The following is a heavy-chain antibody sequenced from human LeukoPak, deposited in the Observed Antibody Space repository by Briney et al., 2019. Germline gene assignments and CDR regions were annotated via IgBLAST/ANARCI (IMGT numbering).Heavy chain of an antibody. CDR2: ISAYNGNT. J-gene: IGHJ5*02. CDR1: GYTFTSYG. CDR3: ARDNSVGDNAWWFDP. D-gene: IGHD1-26*01. V-gene: IGHV1-18*01. Sequence: GASVKVSCKASGYTFTSYGISWVRQAPGQGLEWMGWISAYNGNTNYAQKFQGRVTMTRDMSTSTDYMELSSLRSEDTAFYYCARDNSVGDNAWWFDPWGQGTLVTVSS.